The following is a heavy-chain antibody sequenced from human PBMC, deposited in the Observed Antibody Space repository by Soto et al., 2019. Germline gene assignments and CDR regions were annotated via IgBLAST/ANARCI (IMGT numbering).Heavy chain of an antibody. V-gene: IGHV3-7*01. CDR1: GFTFSLYW. CDR2: IKQDGSER. D-gene: IGHD1-1*01. J-gene: IGHJ4*02. Sequence: PVGSLRLSCVGSGFTFSLYWMSWVRQAPGKGLEWVANIKQDGSERDYVDSVKGRFAISRDNAKNSLYLQMNSLRPEDTAVYYCARDDADWNDVSFDSWGQGTLVTVSS. CDR3: ARDDADWNDVSFDS.